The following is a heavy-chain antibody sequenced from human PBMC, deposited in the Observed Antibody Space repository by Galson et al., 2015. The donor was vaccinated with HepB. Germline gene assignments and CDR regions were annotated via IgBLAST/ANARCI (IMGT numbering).Heavy chain of an antibody. CDR2: IKSKTDGGTT. Sequence: SLRLSCAASGFTFSNAWMSWVRQAPGKGLERVGRIKSKTDGGTTDYAAPVKGRFTISRDDSKNTLYLQMNSLKTEDTAVYYCTTLGGQIVGATNFDYWGQGTLVTVSS. CDR3: TTLGGQIVGATNFDY. D-gene: IGHD1-26*01. CDR1: GFTFSNAW. J-gene: IGHJ4*02. V-gene: IGHV3-15*01.